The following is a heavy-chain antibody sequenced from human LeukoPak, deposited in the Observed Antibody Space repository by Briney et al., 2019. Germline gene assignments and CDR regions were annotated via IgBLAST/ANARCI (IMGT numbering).Heavy chain of an antibody. D-gene: IGHD6-6*01. J-gene: IGHJ4*02. CDR1: GFTFSSYG. CDR3: ASEQIEYSSSPTDY. Sequence: GRSLRLSCAASGFTFSSYGMHWVRQAPGKGLEWVAVIWYDGSNKYYADSVKGRFTISRDNSKNTLYLQMNSLRAEDTAVYYCASEQIEYSSSPTDYWGQGTPVTVSS. CDR2: IWYDGSNK. V-gene: IGHV3-33*01.